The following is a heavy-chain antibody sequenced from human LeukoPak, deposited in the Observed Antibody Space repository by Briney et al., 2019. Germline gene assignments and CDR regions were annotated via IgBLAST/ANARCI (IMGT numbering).Heavy chain of an antibody. CDR3: ARVEAKVSMVRGVIYSPTRIYYFDY. Sequence: GASVKVSCKASGYTFTGYYMHWVRQAPGQGLEWMGWINPNSGGTNYAQKFQGRVTMTRDTSISTAYMELSRLRSDDTAVYYCARVEAKVSMVRGVIYSPTRIYYFDYWGQGTLVTVSS. D-gene: IGHD3-10*01. V-gene: IGHV1-2*02. J-gene: IGHJ4*02. CDR1: GYTFTGYY. CDR2: INPNSGGT.